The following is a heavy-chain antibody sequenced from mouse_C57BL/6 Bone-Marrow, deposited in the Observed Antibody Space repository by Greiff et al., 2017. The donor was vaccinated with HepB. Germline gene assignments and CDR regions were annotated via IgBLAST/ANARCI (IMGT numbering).Heavy chain of an antibody. V-gene: IGHV10-1*01. CDR2: IRSKSNNYAT. J-gene: IGHJ3*01. D-gene: IGHD1-1*01. Sequence: EAGGGLVQPKGSLKLSCAASGFSFNTYAMNWVRQAPGKGLEWVARIRSKSNNYATYYADSVKDRFTISRDDSESMLYLQMNNLKTEDTAMYYCVRPYYYGSSSAWFAYWGQGTLVTVSA. CDR1: GFSFNTYA. CDR3: VRPYYYGSSSAWFAY.